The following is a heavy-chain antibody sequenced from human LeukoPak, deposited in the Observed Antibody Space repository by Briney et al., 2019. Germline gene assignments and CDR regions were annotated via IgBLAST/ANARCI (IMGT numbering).Heavy chain of an antibody. CDR3: ARESIAVAGAPFDY. D-gene: IGHD6-19*01. V-gene: IGHV3-69-1*02. J-gene: IGHJ4*02. CDR2: ISSGSTI. CDR1: GFTFSDSW. Sequence: GGSLRLSCEVSGFTFSDSWMNWVRQAPGKGLEWVSYISSGSTIYDADSVKGRFTISRDNAKNSLYLQMNSLRAEDTAVYYCARESIAVAGAPFDYWGQGTLITVSS.